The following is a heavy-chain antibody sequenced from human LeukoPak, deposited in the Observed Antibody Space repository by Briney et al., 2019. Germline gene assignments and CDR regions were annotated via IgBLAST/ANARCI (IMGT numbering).Heavy chain of an antibody. CDR3: ARGIATGGNYYDGNWYFDL. D-gene: IGHD3-22*01. CDR1: GFTFSSYA. Sequence: GGSLRLFCAASGFTFSSYAMHWVRQAPGKGLEYVSGIRSNGGSTYYANSVKGRFTISRDNSKNTLFLQMASLRAEDMAVYYCARGIATGGNYYDGNWYFDLWGRGTLVTVSS. CDR2: IRSNGGST. J-gene: IGHJ2*01. V-gene: IGHV3-64*01.